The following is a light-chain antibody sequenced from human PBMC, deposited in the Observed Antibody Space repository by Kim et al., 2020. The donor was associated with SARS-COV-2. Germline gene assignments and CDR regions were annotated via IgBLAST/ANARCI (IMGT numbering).Light chain of an antibody. CDR3: AAWDDSLTGWV. V-gene: IGLV1-44*01. CDR1: SSNIGSNP. CDR2: NNN. J-gene: IGLJ3*02. Sequence: QSVLTQPPSASGTPGQRVTISCSGSSSNIGSNPVNWYQQLPGTAPKLLVYNNNQRPSGVPDRFSDSKSGTSASLALSGLQSEDEADYYCAAWDDSLTGWVFCGGTKLTV.